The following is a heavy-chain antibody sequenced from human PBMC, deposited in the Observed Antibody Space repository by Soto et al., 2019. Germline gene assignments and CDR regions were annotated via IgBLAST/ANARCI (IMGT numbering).Heavy chain of an antibody. D-gene: IGHD3-3*01. CDR3: AGQYYDFWSGYNYGMDV. CDR2: MNPNNGNT. CDR1: GYTFTSYD. Sequence: QVQLVRSGAEVKKPGASVKVSCKASGYTFTSYDINWVRQATGQGLEWLGWMNPNNGNTGYAQKFQGRVTMTRNTSISTAYMELSSLRSEDTAVYYCAGQYYDFWSGYNYGMDVWGQGTTVTVSS. J-gene: IGHJ6*02. V-gene: IGHV1-8*01.